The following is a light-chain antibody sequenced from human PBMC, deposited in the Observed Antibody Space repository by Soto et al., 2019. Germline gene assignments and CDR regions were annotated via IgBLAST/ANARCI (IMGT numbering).Light chain of an antibody. V-gene: IGKV1-39*01. Sequence: DIQMTQSPSSLSASVGDRVTSTCRASQTISTYLNWYQQKPGKAPKLLIYAASNLQSGVPSTFSGSGSGTDFTLTISSLKTEDFATYFCKQSYSTPRTFGQGTKVDIK. CDR2: AAS. CDR3: KQSYSTPRT. J-gene: IGKJ1*01. CDR1: QTISTY.